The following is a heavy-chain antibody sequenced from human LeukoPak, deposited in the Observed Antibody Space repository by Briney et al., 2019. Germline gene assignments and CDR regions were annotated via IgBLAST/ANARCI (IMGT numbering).Heavy chain of an antibody. Sequence: PSDTLSLTCTVSGYPITSSNCLGWIRQPPGKGLDWIGYIFYNGGAYYLTSLNIRVTMSIDAYKNQFSLKLRSVTAVDTAMYYCVRNQAEASNHGAMDIWGQGTMVTVSS. J-gene: IGHJ3*02. V-gene: IGHV4-28*01. CDR2: IFYNGGA. D-gene: IGHD6-19*01. CDR3: VRNQAEASNHGAMDI. CDR1: GYPITSSNC.